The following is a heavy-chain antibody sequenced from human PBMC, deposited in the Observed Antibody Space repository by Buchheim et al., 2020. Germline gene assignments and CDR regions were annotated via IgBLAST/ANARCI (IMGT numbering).Heavy chain of an antibody. V-gene: IGHV4-30-4*01. J-gene: IGHJ6*01. D-gene: IGHD3-3*01. CDR3: AKAVWSGYSNTFFFFGMDV. CDR2: IYFSGYT. Sequence: QMQLQESGPGLVRPSQTLSLTCTVSGGSINSGDYSWSWVRQPPGKGLEWMGYIYFSGYTYYNPSLTIRLTMSLYPSTHQFSLRLTSVTAADTAVYYCAKAVWSGYSNTFFFFGMDVWGQGTT. CDR1: GGSINSGDYS.